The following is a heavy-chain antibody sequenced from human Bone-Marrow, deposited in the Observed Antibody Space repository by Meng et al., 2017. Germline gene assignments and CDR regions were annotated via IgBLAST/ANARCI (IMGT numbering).Heavy chain of an antibody. V-gene: IGHV4-34*01. D-gene: IGHD4-11*01. CDR3: ARGPTTMAHDFDY. Sequence: LQQWGPGLLKPSVTLSLSCVVSGGSVIDYSWSSFRQPPGKGLEWIGEINNSGSTNYNPSLESRATISVDTSQNTLSLKLSSVTAADSAVYYCARGPTTMAHDFDYWGQGTLVTVSS. J-gene: IGHJ4*02. CDR2: INNSGST. CDR1: GGSVIDYS.